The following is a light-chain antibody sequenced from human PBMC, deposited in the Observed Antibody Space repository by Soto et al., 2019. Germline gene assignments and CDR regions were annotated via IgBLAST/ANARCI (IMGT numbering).Light chain of an antibody. CDR2: DAS. J-gene: IGKJ5*01. Sequence: EIVMTQSPATLSVSPGERATLSCRASQSVSSNLAWYQQKPGQAPRLLIYDASNRATGIPARFSGSGSGTDFTLTISSLEPEDFAVYYCQQRSNLPPTFGQGTRLEI. CDR3: QQRSNLPPT. V-gene: IGKV3-11*01. CDR1: QSVSSN.